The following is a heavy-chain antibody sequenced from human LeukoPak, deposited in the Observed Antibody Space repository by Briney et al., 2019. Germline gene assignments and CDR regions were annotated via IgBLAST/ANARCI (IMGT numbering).Heavy chain of an antibody. J-gene: IGHJ4*02. D-gene: IGHD3-3*01. CDR2: INPNSGGT. Sequence: ASVKASCKASGYTFTGYYMHWVRQAPGQGLEWMGWINPNSGGTNYAQKFQGRVTMTRDTSISTAYMELSRLRSDDTAVYYCARTIFWSGYPYFDYWGQGTLVTVSS. CDR1: GYTFTGYY. CDR3: ARTIFWSGYPYFDY. V-gene: IGHV1-2*02.